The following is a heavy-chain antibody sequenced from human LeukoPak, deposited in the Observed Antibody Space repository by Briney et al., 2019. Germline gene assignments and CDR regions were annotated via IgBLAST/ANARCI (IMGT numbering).Heavy chain of an antibody. V-gene: IGHV4-59*01. CDR3: TRGRYSLSN. CDR2: IHYSGST. D-gene: IGHD2-15*01. CDR1: GASISDYY. J-gene: IGHJ4*02. Sequence: PSETLSLTCTVSGASISDYYWSWIRQSPGKGLEWIGYIHYSGSTNYNPSLKSRVTISVDTSKNQFSLKLNSVTAADTAVYYCTRGRYSLSNWSPGTLVTVSS.